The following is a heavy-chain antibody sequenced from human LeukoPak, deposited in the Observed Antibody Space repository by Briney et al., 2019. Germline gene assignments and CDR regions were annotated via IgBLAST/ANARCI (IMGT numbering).Heavy chain of an antibody. J-gene: IGHJ4*02. Sequence: SETLPLTCTVSGDSVSNGNYYWRWLRQPPGKALEWIGYIYYTGKTYYNPSLEGRVTILVDTSRNHFSVKLSSVTAADTAVYYCARSQNYYGSGDYWSQGTLVTVSS. CDR2: IYYTGKT. CDR3: ARSQNYYGSGDY. CDR1: GDSVSNGNYY. D-gene: IGHD3-10*01. V-gene: IGHV4-61*03.